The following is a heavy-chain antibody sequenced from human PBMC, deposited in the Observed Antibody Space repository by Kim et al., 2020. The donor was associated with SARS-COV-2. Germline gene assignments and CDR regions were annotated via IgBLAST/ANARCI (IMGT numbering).Heavy chain of an antibody. CDR2: IYYSGST. Sequence: SETLSLTCTVSGGSISSSSYYWGWIRQPPGKGLEWIGSIYYSGSTYYNPSLKSRVTISVDTSKNQFSLKLSSVTAADTAVYYCARQERDYYGSGPVAFDIWGQGTMVTVSS. D-gene: IGHD3-10*01. CDR1: GGSISSSSYY. V-gene: IGHV4-39*01. CDR3: ARQERDYYGSGPVAFDI. J-gene: IGHJ3*02.